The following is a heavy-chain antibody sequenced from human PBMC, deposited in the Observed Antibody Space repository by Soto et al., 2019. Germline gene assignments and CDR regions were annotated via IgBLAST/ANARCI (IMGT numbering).Heavy chain of an antibody. D-gene: IGHD3-10*01. V-gene: IGHV3-33*01. J-gene: IGHJ4*02. CDR3: ARDYYYGSGSYQYYFDY. Sequence: QVQLVESGGGVVQPGRSLRLSCAASGFTFSSYGMHWVRQAPGKGLEWVAVIWYDGGNKYYADSVKGRFTISRDNSKNTLYLQMNSLRAEDTAVYYCARDYYYGSGSYQYYFDYWGQGTLVTVSS. CDR1: GFTFSSYG. CDR2: IWYDGGNK.